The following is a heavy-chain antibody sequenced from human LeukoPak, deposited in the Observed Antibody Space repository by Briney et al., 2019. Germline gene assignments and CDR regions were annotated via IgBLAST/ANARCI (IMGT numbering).Heavy chain of an antibody. J-gene: IGHJ4*02. V-gene: IGHV4-4*07. CDR1: GGSISGFS. D-gene: IGHD3-22*01. Sequence: SETLSLTCIVSGGSISGFSWSWIRQPAGKGLEWIGHIYSSGSTDYNPSLKSRVTMSVDTSKNLFSLKLSSMTAADTAVYYCARVQGYDGSAYYYYWGQGTLVTASS. CDR2: IYSSGST. CDR3: ARVQGYDGSAYYYY.